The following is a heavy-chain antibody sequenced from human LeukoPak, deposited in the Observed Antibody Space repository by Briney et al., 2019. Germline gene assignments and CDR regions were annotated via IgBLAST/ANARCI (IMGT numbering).Heavy chain of an antibody. D-gene: IGHD5-24*01. CDR1: GVTFSTYY. CDR2: ISTSGYTM. Sequence: VGSLRLSCAASGVTFSTYYVSWIRQAPGKGLEWVSYISTSGYTMYYADSVRDRFTISSDNAKNSLYLQMNSLRAEDTAVYYCARVGPTGAGRGYWYFDLWGRGTLVTVSS. J-gene: IGHJ2*01. V-gene: IGHV3-11*01. CDR3: ARVGPTGAGRGYWYFDL.